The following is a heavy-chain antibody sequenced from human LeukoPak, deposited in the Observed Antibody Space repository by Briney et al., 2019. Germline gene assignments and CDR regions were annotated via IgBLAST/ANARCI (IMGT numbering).Heavy chain of an antibody. V-gene: IGHV1-69*01. CDR1: GGTFSSYA. Sequence: SVKVSFKASGGTFSSYAISWVRQAPGQGLEWVGGIIPIFGTPTYAQKFQGRVTITADESTSTAYMELSSLRSEDTAVYYCARGDLDGASSWYGSFWGQGTLVAVSS. J-gene: IGHJ4*02. CDR2: IIPIFGTP. D-gene: IGHD6-13*01. CDR3: ARGDLDGASSWYGSF.